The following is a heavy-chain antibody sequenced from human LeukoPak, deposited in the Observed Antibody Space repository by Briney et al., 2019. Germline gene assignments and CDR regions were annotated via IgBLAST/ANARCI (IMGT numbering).Heavy chain of an antibody. D-gene: IGHD3-22*01. CDR2: ISGSGGST. CDR3: AKEHYYDSTSF. Sequence: GGSLRLSCAASGFTFSSYSMNWVRQAPGKGLEWVSAISGSGGSTYYADSVKGRFTISRDNSKNTLHLQMNSLRAEDTAVYYCAKEHYYDSTSFWGQGTLVTVSS. V-gene: IGHV3-23*01. CDR1: GFTFSSYS. J-gene: IGHJ4*02.